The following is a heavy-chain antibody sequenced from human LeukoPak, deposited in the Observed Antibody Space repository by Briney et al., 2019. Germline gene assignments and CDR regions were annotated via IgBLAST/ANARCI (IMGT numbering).Heavy chain of an antibody. D-gene: IGHD6-19*01. CDR2: ISGSGGST. V-gene: IGHV3-23*01. J-gene: IGHJ4*02. Sequence: GGSLRLSCAASRFTFSSYAMSWVRQAPGKGLEWVSAISGSGGSTYYADSVKGRFTISRDNSKNTLYLQMNSLRAEDTAVYYCVKSVAGTDGDDYWGQGTLVTVSS. CDR3: VKSVAGTDGDDY. CDR1: RFTFSSYA.